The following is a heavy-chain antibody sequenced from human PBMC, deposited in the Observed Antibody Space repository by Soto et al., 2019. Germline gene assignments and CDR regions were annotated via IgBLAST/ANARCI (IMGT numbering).Heavy chain of an antibody. V-gene: IGHV2-5*02. CDR3: ALRLRAPGTSLCTVDY. J-gene: IGHJ4*02. Sequence: QITLKESGPTLVEPTQTLTLTCTFSVFSLATSGGGVSWIRHHPGWALKRLALIHSDGEQRYRASLGTRLTIAKDTSSNTVVLRMTNLDTVDTATYYCALRLRAPGTSLCTVDYWGQGTLVTVSS. CDR1: VFSLATSGGG. D-gene: IGHD2-2*01. CDR2: IHSDGEQ.